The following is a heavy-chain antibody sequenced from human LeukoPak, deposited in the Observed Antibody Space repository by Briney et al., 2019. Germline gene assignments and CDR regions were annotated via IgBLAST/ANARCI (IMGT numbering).Heavy chain of an antibody. V-gene: IGHV4-34*01. CDR1: VQSFRVYY. D-gene: IGHD6-13*01. CDR3: AREPVGRYSSSWYGFDY. CDR2: INLSGST. J-gene: IGHJ4*02. Sequence: PSETLSLTCAVCVQSFRVYYWRGLPHPPEGGVECIGEINLSGSTNYNPSLRSRVTISVDTSKNQFSLKLSSVTAANTAVYYCAREPVGRYSSSWYGFDYWGQGTLVTVSS.